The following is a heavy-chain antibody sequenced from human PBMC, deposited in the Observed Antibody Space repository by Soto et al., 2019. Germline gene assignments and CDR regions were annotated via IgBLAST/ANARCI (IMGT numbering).Heavy chain of an antibody. V-gene: IGHV1-69*02. CDR3: ASPREYSGYDYNY. J-gene: IGHJ4*02. D-gene: IGHD5-12*01. Sequence: GASVKVSCKASGGTFSSYTFTWVRQAPGQGLEWMGRIIPILGIANYAQKFQGRVTITADKSTSTVYMELSSLRSEDTAVYYCASPREYSGYDYNYWGQGNLVTVSS. CDR1: GGTFSSYT. CDR2: IIPILGIA.